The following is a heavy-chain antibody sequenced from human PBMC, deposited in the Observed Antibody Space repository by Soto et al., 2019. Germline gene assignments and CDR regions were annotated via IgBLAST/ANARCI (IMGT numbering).Heavy chain of an antibody. CDR1: GGSISSDASF. Sequence: QVQLQESGPGLVKPSQTLSLTCTVSGGSISSDASFWSWIRQLPGKGPEWIAFISYSGTTSYDPCLRSRVTVSADTSKSQFSLNLSSVTAADTAVYYCARGGASSKWFDPWGQGTLVTVSS. CDR3: ARGGASSKWFDP. CDR2: ISYSGTT. D-gene: IGHD2-15*01. V-gene: IGHV4-31*03. J-gene: IGHJ5*02.